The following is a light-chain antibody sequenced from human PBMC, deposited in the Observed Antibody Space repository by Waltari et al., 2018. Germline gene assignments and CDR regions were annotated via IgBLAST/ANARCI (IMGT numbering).Light chain of an antibody. J-gene: IGKJ2*01. CDR2: LGS. Sequence: DIVMTQSPFSLPVTPGEPASISCRSSQSLLHRNGYNYLDWYLQKPGQSPQLLIYLGSNRASGVPDRFSGSGSGTDFTLHITRLEAEDVGVFYCMQVLQTPYTFGQGTKLEIK. CDR1: QSLLHRNGYNY. V-gene: IGKV2-28*01. CDR3: MQVLQTPYT.